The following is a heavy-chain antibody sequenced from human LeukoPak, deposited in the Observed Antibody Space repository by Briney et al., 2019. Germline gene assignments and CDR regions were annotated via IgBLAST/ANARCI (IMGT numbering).Heavy chain of an antibody. Sequence: ASVKVSCKASGYTFTSYDINWVRQATGQGLEWMGWMNPNSGNTGYAQKFQGRVTMTRDTSTSTVYMELSSLRSEDTAVYYCARDRANYYGSGSNYYFDYWGQGTLVTVSS. CDR3: ARDRANYYGSGSNYYFDY. V-gene: IGHV1-8*01. D-gene: IGHD3-10*01. CDR1: GYTFTSYD. CDR2: MNPNSGNT. J-gene: IGHJ4*02.